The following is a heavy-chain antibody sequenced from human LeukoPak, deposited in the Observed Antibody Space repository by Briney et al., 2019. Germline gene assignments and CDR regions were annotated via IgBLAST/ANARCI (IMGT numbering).Heavy chain of an antibody. CDR3: ARGITMVRGVIINPPDY. J-gene: IGHJ4*02. V-gene: IGHV1-18*01. CDR1: NYAFSNYG. CDR2: ISADNGNT. D-gene: IGHD3-10*01. Sequence: ASVTVSCKTSNYAFSNYGISWVRLAPGQGLEWMGWISADNGNTDYAQKYQGRVTMTTDTSTSTAYMELRSLRSDDTAVYYCARGITMVRGVIINPPDYWGQGTLVTVSS.